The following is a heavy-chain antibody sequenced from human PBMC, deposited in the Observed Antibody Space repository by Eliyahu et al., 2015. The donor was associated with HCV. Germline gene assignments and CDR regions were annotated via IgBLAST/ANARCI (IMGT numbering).Heavy chain of an antibody. Sequence: QLQLQESGPGLVKPAETLSLXCXVXGGSISSSSXYWGXVRPPPRKGVEWIGGIYYSGSTYYNPSLKSRVTISLDTSKNQFSLKLSSVTAADTAVYYCARVGSGWYEGNFDFWGQGTLVTVSS. CDR1: GGSISSSSXY. J-gene: IGHJ4*02. D-gene: IGHD6-19*01. V-gene: IGHV4-39*07. CDR3: ARVGSGWYEGNFDF. CDR2: IYYSGST.